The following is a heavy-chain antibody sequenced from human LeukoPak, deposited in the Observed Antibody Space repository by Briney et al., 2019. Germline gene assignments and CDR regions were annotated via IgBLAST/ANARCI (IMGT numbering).Heavy chain of an antibody. CDR1: GGSLSDYS. V-gene: IGHV4-34*01. Sequence: SETLSLTCGVYGGSLSDYSWSWIRQPPGKGLEFIGEINHSVNTNFNPSLKSRVTISVDTSKNQVSLRLSSVTAADTAVHYCARQGGSYYAIDDWGKGTLVTVSS. CDR2: INHSVNT. J-gene: IGHJ4*02. CDR3: ARQGGSYYAIDD. D-gene: IGHD1-26*01.